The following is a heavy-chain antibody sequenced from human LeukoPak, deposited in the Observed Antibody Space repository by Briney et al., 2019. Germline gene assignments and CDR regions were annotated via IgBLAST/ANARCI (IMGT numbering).Heavy chain of an antibody. CDR2: IRYDGSNK. V-gene: IGHV3-30*02. D-gene: IGHD6-19*01. J-gene: IGHJ4*02. CDR1: GFTFSSYG. CDR3: AKDWAYSGWAYYFDY. Sequence: GGSLRLSCAASGFTFSSYGMHWVRQAPGKGLEWVAFIRYDGSNKFYADSVKGRFTISRDNSKNMLYLQMNSLRSEDTAPYYCAKDWAYSGWAYYFDYWGQGTLVTVSP.